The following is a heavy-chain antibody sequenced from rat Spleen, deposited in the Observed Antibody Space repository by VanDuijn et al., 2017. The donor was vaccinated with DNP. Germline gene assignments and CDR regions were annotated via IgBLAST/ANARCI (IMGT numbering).Heavy chain of an antibody. CDR3: ARHGLTSGITFYYFDY. CDR2: ISTGGGNT. Sequence: EVQLVESGGDLVQPGRSLKLSCAASGFTFSNYGMAWVRQAPTKGLEWVASISTGGGNTYYRDSVKGRFTISRDNAKNTQYLQMDSLRSEDTATYYCARHGLTSGITFYYFDYWGQGVMVTVSS. V-gene: IGHV5S13*01. D-gene: IGHD1-4*01. CDR1: GFTFSNYG. J-gene: IGHJ2*01.